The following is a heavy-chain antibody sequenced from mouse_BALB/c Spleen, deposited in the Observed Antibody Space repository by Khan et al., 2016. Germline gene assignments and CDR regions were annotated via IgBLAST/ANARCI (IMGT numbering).Heavy chain of an antibody. V-gene: IGHV4-1*02. CDR2: INPDSSTI. Sequence: EVKLLESGGGLVQPGGSLKLSCAASGFDFSRYWMSWVRQAPGKGLEWIGEINPDSSTINYKPSLKDKFIISRDNAKNTPYLQMSKVRSEDTALYYCASTFWYFDVWGAGTTVTVSS. CDR1: GFDFSRYW. CDR3: ASTFWYFDV. J-gene: IGHJ1*01.